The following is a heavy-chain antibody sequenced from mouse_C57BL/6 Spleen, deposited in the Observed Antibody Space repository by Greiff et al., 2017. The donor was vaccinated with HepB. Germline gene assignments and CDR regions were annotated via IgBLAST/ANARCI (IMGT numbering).Heavy chain of an antibody. V-gene: IGHV5-16*01. Sequence: EVKLVESEGGLVQPGSSMKLSCTASGFTFSDYYMAWVRQVPEKGLEWVANINYDGSSTYYLDSLKSRFIISRDNAKNILYLQMSSLKSEDTATYYCAREREGCFDYWGQGTTLTVSS. CDR2: INYDGSST. CDR1: GFTFSDYY. J-gene: IGHJ2*01. CDR3: AREREGCFDY.